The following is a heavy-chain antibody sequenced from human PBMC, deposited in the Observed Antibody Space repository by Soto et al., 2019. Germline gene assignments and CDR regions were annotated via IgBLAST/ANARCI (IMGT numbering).Heavy chain of an antibody. Sequence: QITLKESGPTLVKPTQSLTLTCTFSGFSLITSGVSVGWIRKPPGKALEWLALIYWDDDKRYSPSLKSRLTITKDTSKDQVVLTMTNMDPVDTATFYCAHSSYSNWLHPWGQGTLVTVSS. CDR2: IYWDDDK. D-gene: IGHD2-15*01. J-gene: IGHJ5*02. CDR3: AHSSYSNWLHP. V-gene: IGHV2-5*02. CDR1: GFSLITSGVS.